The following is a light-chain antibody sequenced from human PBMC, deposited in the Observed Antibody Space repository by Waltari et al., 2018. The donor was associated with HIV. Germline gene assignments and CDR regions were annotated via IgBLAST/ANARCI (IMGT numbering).Light chain of an antibody. CDR3: QQYDTWPLT. J-gene: IGKJ4*01. CDR1: QNVNIK. V-gene: IGKV3D-15*01. Sequence: ETVMTQSPATLSVSPGERATLSCRASQNVNIKLAWYQHKPGQAPRRLIYAASTRATGIPASFSGSGSGTEFTLTISSLQSEDVAVYYCQQYDTWPLTFGGGTKVEI. CDR2: AAS.